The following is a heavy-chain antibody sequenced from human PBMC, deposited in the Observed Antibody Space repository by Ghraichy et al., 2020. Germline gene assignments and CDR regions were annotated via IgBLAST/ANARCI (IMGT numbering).Heavy chain of an antibody. CDR3: TRSDAGRDRDYGFDY. D-gene: IGHD4-17*01. Sequence: GSLRLSCTASGFTFGDYAMSWFRQAPGKGLEWVGFIRSKAYGGTTEYAASVKGRFTISRDDSKSIAYLQMNSLKTEDTAVYYCTRSDAGRDRDYGFDYWGQGTLVTVSS. J-gene: IGHJ4*02. CDR2: IRSKAYGGTT. V-gene: IGHV3-49*03. CDR1: GFTFGDYA.